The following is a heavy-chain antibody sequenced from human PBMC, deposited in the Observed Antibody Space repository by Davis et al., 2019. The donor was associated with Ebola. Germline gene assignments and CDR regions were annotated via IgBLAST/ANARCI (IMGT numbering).Heavy chain of an antibody. D-gene: IGHD3-22*01. Sequence: MPSETLSLTCAVSGDSISRGVHSWSWIRQPPGKGLEWIGYIYDTLNDIGVSSYNPSLESRVTMLVDRSKNQFSLTLTSVTAADTAVYYCARGPNVYYDPSGNRLDNWGQGTLVTVSS. J-gene: IGHJ4*02. CDR1: GDSISRGVHS. CDR2: IYDTLNDIGVS. CDR3: ARGPNVYYDPSGNRLDN. V-gene: IGHV4-30-2*01.